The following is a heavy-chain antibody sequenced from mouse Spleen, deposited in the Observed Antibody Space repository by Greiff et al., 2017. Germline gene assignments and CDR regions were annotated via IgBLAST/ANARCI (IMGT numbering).Heavy chain of an antibody. CDR3: TRERGNYRFAY. Sequence: QVQLKQPGAELVKPGASVKMSCKASGYTFTSYWMHWVKQRPGQGLEWIGTIDPSDSYTSYNQKFKGKATLTVDTSSSTAYMQLSSLTSEDSAVYYCTRERGNYRFAYWGQGTLVTVSA. CDR2: IDPSDSYT. CDR1: GYTFTSYW. V-gene: IGHV1S127*01. D-gene: IGHD2-1*01. J-gene: IGHJ3*01.